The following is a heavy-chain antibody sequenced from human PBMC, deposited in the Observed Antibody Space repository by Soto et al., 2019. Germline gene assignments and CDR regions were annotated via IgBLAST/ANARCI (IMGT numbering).Heavy chain of an antibody. J-gene: IGHJ4*02. V-gene: IGHV3-30*03. Sequence: PGGSLRLSCAASGFTFSSFGVHWVRQAPGKGLEWVAVISYDGIDKNYGDSVKGRFTISRDNSKNTLNLQMNALRVEDTAVYYCARGPNVGISTSWGQGTLVTVSS. CDR3: ARGPNVGISTS. D-gene: IGHD2-2*01. CDR1: GFTFSSFG. CDR2: ISYDGIDK.